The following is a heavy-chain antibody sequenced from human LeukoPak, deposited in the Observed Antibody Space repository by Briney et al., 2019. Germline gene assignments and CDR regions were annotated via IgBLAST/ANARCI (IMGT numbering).Heavy chain of an antibody. CDR3: AKGVTMIVVVITL. Sequence: GGSPRLSCAASGFTFSSYAMSWVRQAPGKGLEWVSAISGSGGSTYYADSVKGRFTISRDNSKNTLYLQMNSLRAEDTAVYYCAKGVTMIVVVITLWGQGTLVTVSS. D-gene: IGHD3-22*01. CDR2: ISGSGGST. J-gene: IGHJ4*02. V-gene: IGHV3-23*01. CDR1: GFTFSSYA.